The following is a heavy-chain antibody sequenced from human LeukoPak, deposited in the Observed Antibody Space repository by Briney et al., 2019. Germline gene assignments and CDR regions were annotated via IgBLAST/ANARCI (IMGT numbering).Heavy chain of an antibody. V-gene: IGHV1-8*01. Sequence: ASVKVSFKASGYTFTSYDINWVRQATGQGREWMGWMNPNSGNTGYAQKFQGIVTMTNNTSISTAYMELSSLRSEDTAVYYCARGGRGLLGHAFDIWCRGTMVTVSS. CDR1: GYTFTSYD. D-gene: IGHD1-26*01. J-gene: IGHJ3*02. CDR2: MNPNSGNT. CDR3: ARGGRGLLGHAFDI.